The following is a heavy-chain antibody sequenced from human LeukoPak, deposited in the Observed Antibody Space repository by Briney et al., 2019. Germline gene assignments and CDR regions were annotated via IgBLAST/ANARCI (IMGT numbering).Heavy chain of an antibody. J-gene: IGHJ4*02. CDR3: ARDPYYDYVWGSYDY. D-gene: IGHD3-16*01. CDR1: GDSVSSNSVT. V-gene: IGHV6-1*01. CDR2: TYYRSKWYN. Sequence: SQTLSLTCAISGDSVSSNSVTWNWIRQSPSRGLEWLGRTYYRSKWYNDYAVSVKSRITINPDTSKNQFSLQLNSVTPEDTAVYYCARDPYYDYVWGSYDYWGQGTLVTVSS.